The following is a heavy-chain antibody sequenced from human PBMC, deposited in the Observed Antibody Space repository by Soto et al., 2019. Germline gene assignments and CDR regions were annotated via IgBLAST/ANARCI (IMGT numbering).Heavy chain of an antibody. V-gene: IGHV3-23*01. D-gene: IGHD5-18*01. CDR1: GFTFSSYA. J-gene: IGHJ4*02. CDR2: ISGSGGST. CDR3: AKDPLEIQLWPKYYFDY. Sequence: VGSLRLSCAASGFTFSSYAMGWVRQAPGKGLEWVSAISGSGGSTYYADSVKGRFTISRDNSKNTLYLQMNSLRAEDTAVYYCAKDPLEIQLWPKYYFDYWGQGTLVTVSS.